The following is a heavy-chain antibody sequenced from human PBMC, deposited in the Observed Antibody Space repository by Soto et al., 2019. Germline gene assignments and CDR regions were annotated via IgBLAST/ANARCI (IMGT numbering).Heavy chain of an antibody. Sequence: EVQLVESGGGLVQPGGSLRLSCAASGFTFSDYWMHWVRQVPGKGLVWLSRINGDGSNANYADYVRGRFTISRDNDNNTLNLQINSLRAEDTAVYYCVRSMTTLTIDWLDPWGQGTQVTVFS. J-gene: IGHJ5*02. V-gene: IGHV3-74*01. CDR3: VRSMTTLTIDWLDP. D-gene: IGHD4-17*01. CDR2: INGDGSNA. CDR1: GFTFSDYW.